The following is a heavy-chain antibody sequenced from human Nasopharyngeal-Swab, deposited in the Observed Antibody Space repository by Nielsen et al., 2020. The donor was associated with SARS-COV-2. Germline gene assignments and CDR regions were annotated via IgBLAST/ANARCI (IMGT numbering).Heavy chain of an antibody. CDR1: GFTFSSYE. CDR2: ISSSGSTI. V-gene: IGHV3-48*03. J-gene: IGHJ6*02. CDR3: ARGGGGGYGDYYYYGMDV. Sequence: GESLKISCAASGFTFSSYEMNWVSQAPGKGLEWVSYISSSGSTIYYADSVKGRFTISRDNAKNSLYLQMNSLRAEDTAVYYCARGGGGGYGDYYYYGMDVWGQGTTVTVSS. D-gene: IGHD1-26*01.